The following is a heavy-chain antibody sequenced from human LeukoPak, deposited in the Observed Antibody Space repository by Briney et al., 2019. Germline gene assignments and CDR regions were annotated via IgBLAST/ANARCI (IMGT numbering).Heavy chain of an antibody. Sequence: SETLSLTCTVSGGSVSSGSYYWSWIRQPPGKGLEWIGYIYYSGSTNYNPSLKSRVTISVDTSKNQFSLKLSSVTAADTAVYYCAGESPAEQAWYCGMDVWGQGTTVTVSS. CDR2: IYYSGST. V-gene: IGHV4-61*01. CDR1: GGSVSSGSYY. CDR3: AGESPAEQAWYCGMDV. D-gene: IGHD1-26*01. J-gene: IGHJ6*02.